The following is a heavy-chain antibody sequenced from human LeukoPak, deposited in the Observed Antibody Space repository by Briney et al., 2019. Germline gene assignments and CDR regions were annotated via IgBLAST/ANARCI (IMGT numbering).Heavy chain of an antibody. CDR2: IKEDGSEK. Sequence: GESLRLSCAASGFTFSRYWMTWLRQAPGKGLEWVANIKEDGSEKYYVDSVKGRFTISRDNSKNSLYLQMSRLRAEDSAIYYCARDRDVYHTGVDYWGQGTLVTVSS. D-gene: IGHD5-24*01. J-gene: IGHJ4*02. CDR1: GFTFSRYW. V-gene: IGHV3-7*01. CDR3: ARDRDVYHTGVDY.